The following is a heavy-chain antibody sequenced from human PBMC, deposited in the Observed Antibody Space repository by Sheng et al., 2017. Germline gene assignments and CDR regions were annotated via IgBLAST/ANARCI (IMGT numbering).Heavy chain of an antibody. V-gene: IGHV1-2*02. D-gene: IGHD1-26*01. Sequence: QVQLVQSGAEVKKPGASVKVSCKASGYTFTGYYLHWVRQAPGQGLEWMGWINPNSGDTDYAQKFQGRVTMARDTSVSTAYMELTSLRSDDTAVYYCARGTSGSYHTPFGYWGQGTL. CDR2: INPNSGDT. CDR3: ARGTSGSYHTPFGY. J-gene: IGHJ4*02. CDR1: GYTFTGYY.